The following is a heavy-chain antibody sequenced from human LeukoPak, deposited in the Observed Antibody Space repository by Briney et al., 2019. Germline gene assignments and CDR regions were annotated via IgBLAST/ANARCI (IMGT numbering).Heavy chain of an antibody. J-gene: IGHJ3*02. D-gene: IGHD1-14*01. Sequence: MSSETLSLTCTVSGGSISSYYWGWIRQPPGKGLEWIGSLYYSGSTYSNPSLKSRVTISVDTSKNQFSLKLSSVTAADTAVYYCARRGISYVDAFDIWGQGTMVTVSS. CDR3: ARRGISYVDAFDI. V-gene: IGHV4-39*01. CDR1: GGSISSYY. CDR2: LYYSGST.